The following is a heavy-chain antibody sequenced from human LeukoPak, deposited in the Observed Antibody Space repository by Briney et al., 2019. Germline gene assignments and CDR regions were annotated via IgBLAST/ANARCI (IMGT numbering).Heavy chain of an antibody. Sequence: GGSLRLSCAASGFTFSNYAMSWVRQAPGKGLEWVSIISDSGANTKYADSVRGRFTISRDNSRNTLFLQMDSLRAEGTGVYNCAKVSRGYSYGNWFDSWGQGTLVTVSS. D-gene: IGHD5-18*01. CDR2: ISDSGANT. CDR1: GFTFSNYA. J-gene: IGHJ5*01. CDR3: AKVSRGYSYGNWFDS. V-gene: IGHV3-23*01.